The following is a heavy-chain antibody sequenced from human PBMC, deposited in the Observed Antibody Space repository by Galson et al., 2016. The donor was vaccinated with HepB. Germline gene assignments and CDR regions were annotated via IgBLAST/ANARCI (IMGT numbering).Heavy chain of an antibody. CDR3: ASFRDYYYGIDV. CDR1: GDSVSGNSVA. Sequence: CAISGDSVSGNSVAWNWIRQSPSRGLEWLGRTFYRSKWYNEYEVSVKSRITITPDTSKNQFSLQPNSVTPEDTAVYYCASFRDYYYGIDVWGQGTTVSVSS. V-gene: IGHV6-1*01. CDR2: TFYRSKWYN. J-gene: IGHJ6*02.